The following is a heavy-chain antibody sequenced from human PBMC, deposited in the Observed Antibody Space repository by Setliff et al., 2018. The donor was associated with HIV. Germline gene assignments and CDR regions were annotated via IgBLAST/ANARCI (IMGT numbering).Heavy chain of an antibody. CDR1: GGPISSSNYY. Sequence: SETLSLTCTVSGGPISSSNYYWGWIRQPPGKGLEWIGSIYYSGSTYYNPSLKSRVTISVDTSKNQFSLRLSSVTAADTAVYYCARPTASYSSSWDSWYFDLWGRGTLVTVSS. J-gene: IGHJ2*01. V-gene: IGHV4-39*07. CDR3: ARPTASYSSSWDSWYFDL. CDR2: IYYSGST. D-gene: IGHD6-13*01.